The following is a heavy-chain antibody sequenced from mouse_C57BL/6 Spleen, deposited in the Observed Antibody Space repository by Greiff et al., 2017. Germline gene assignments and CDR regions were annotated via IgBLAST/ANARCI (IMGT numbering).Heavy chain of an antibody. V-gene: IGHV1-82*01. J-gene: IGHJ2*01. D-gene: IGHD1-1*01. Sequence: QVQLQQSGPELVKPGASVKISCKASGYAFSSSWMNWVKQRPGKGLEWIGRIYPGDGDTNYNGKFKGKATLTADKSSSTAYMQLSSLKSEDSAVYFCAREASITTVVATNVDYWGQGTTLTVSS. CDR2: IYPGDGDT. CDR3: AREASITTVVATNVDY. CDR1: GYAFSSSW.